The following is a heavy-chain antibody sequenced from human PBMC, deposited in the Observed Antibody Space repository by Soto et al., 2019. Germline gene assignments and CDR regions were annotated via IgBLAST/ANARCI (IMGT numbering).Heavy chain of an antibody. Sequence: QVQLVESGGGVVQPGRSLRLSCAASGFTFSSYGMHWVRQAPGKGLEWVAVISYDGSNKYYADSVKGRFTISRDNSKNKLYLQMNSLRAEDTAVYYCANLGYCSGGSCYSDYYGMDVWGQGTTVTVSS. V-gene: IGHV3-30*18. J-gene: IGHJ6*02. CDR1: GFTFSSYG. CDR3: ANLGYCSGGSCYSDYYGMDV. CDR2: ISYDGSNK. D-gene: IGHD2-15*01.